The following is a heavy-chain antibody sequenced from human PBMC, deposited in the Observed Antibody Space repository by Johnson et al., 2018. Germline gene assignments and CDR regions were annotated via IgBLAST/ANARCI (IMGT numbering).Heavy chain of an antibody. CDR1: GFTFSAFA. V-gene: IGHV3-30-3*01. Sequence: QVQLVESGGGVVQXGRSLRLXCAASGFTFSAFAMHWLRQAPGKGLEWVAVISYDGSNKYYADSVKGRFTISRDNSKNTLYLTMNSLRAEDTAVYYCTRRSSSWVDAFDIWGEGTMVTVSS. CDR3: TRRSSSWVDAFDI. CDR2: ISYDGSNK. D-gene: IGHD6-13*01. J-gene: IGHJ3*02.